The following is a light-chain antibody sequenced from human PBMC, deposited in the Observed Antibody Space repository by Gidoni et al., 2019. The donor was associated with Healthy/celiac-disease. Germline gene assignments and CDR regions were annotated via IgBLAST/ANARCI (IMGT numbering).Light chain of an antibody. V-gene: IGLV7-46*01. CDR3: LLSYSGARQGV. CDR1: TGAVTSGHY. Sequence: QAVVTPEPSLPVSPGGTVTLTCGSSTGAVTSGHYPYWFQQKPGQAPRTLIYDTSNKHSWTPARFSGSLLGGKAALTLSGAQPEDEAEYYCLLSYSGARQGVFGGGTKLTVL. CDR2: DTS. J-gene: IGLJ3*02.